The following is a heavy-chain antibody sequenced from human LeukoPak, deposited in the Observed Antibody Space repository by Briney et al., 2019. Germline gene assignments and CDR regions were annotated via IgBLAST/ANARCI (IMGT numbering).Heavy chain of an antibody. D-gene: IGHD5-12*01. CDR3: ASGGYSGYAFDY. CDR2: IYYSVIT. V-gene: IGHV4-59*01. Sequence: SETLSLTCTVSGGSISSFYWSWIRQPPGKGLQWIGYIYYSVITRYNPSLKSRATISVDTSKNQFSLKLSSVTAADTAVYYCASGGYSGYAFDYWGQGILVTVSS. CDR1: GGSISSFY. J-gene: IGHJ4*02.